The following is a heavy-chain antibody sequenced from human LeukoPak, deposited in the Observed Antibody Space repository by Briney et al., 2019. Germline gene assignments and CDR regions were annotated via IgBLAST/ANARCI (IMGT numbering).Heavy chain of an antibody. CDR2: ISYDGSNK. V-gene: IGHV3-30-3*01. Sequence: PGGSLRLSCAASGFTFSSYAMHWVRQAPGKGLEWVAVISYDGSNKYYADSVKGRFTICRDNSKNTLYLQMNSLRAEDTAVYYCARDHCRGGRCRHDYWGQGTLVTVSS. CDR1: GFTFSSYA. J-gene: IGHJ4*02. CDR3: ARDHCRGGRCRHDY. D-gene: IGHD2-15*01.